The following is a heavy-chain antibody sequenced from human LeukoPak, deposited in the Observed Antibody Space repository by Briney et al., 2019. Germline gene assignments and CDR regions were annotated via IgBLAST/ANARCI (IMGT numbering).Heavy chain of an antibody. CDR1: GFTLSNYW. V-gene: IGHV3-74*03. CDR3: AREAEGTGDWFFDL. CDR2: MNSDGSST. D-gene: IGHD1-14*01. Sequence: GRSLRLSCAVSGFTLSNYWMHWVRHAPGEGLVWVSRMNSDGSSTTYADSVRGRFTISRDNAKNTLYLQMNSLRAEDTAIYYCAREAEGTGDWFFDLWGRGTLVTVSP. J-gene: IGHJ2*01.